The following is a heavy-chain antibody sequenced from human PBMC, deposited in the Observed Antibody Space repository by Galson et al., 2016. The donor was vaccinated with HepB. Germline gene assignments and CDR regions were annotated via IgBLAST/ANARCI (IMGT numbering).Heavy chain of an antibody. CDR2: ITGSPRSA. CDR1: GFTFSTNT. Sequence: SLRLSCAASGFTFSTNTMTWVRQAPGQGLEWVSSITGSPRSAFYADSVRGRFAISRDNSKNTLSLQMDSPRAEDTAVYYCAKDRQVTYWGQGTLVTVSS. CDR3: AKDRQVTY. D-gene: IGHD3-10*01. V-gene: IGHV3-23*01. J-gene: IGHJ4*02.